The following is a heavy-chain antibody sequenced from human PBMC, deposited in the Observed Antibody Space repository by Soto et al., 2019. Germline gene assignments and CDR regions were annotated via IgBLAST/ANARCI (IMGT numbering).Heavy chain of an antibody. V-gene: IGHV3-23*01. J-gene: IGHJ5*02. CDR3: AKDQAAAGTGDWFDP. D-gene: IGHD6-13*01. CDR1: GFTFSSYA. Sequence: SGGSLRLSCAASGFTFSSYAMSWVRQAPGKGLEWVSAISGSGGSTYYADSVKGRFTISRDNSKNTLYLQMNSLRAEDTAVYYCAKDQAAAGTGDWFDPWGQGTLVTVSS. CDR2: ISGSGGST.